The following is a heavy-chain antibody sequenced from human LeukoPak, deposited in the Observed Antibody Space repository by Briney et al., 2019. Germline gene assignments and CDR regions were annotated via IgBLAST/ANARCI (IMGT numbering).Heavy chain of an antibody. CDR3: ASDAGYSSGWSY. CDR1: GGSVSSGSYY. J-gene: IGHJ4*02. D-gene: IGHD6-19*01. Sequence: SETLSLTCTVSGGSVSSGSYYWSWIRQPPGKGLEWIGYIYYSGSTNYNPSLKSRVTISVDTSKNQFSLKLSSVTAADTAVYYCASDAGYSSGWSYWGQGTLVTVSS. CDR2: IYYSGST. V-gene: IGHV4-61*01.